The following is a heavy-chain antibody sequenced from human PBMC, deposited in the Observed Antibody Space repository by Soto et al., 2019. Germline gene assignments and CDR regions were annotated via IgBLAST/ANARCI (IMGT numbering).Heavy chain of an antibody. CDR3: ARVKASGVNFDY. Sequence: SETLSLTCAVSGGSISSGGYSWSWIRQPPGKGLEWIGDIYHSGSTNYNPSLKSRVTISVDKSKNQFSLKLSSVTAADTAVYYCARVKASGVNFDYWGQGTLVTVSS. D-gene: IGHD3-10*01. CDR2: IYHSGST. V-gene: IGHV4-30-2*01. CDR1: GGSISSGGYS. J-gene: IGHJ4*02.